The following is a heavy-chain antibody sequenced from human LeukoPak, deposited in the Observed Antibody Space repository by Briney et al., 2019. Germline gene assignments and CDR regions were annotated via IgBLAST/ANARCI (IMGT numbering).Heavy chain of an antibody. Sequence: PGGSLRLSCAASGFTFSSYAMSWVRQAPGKGLEWVSAISGSDGSTYYADSVKGRFTISRDNSKNTLYLQMNSLSAEDTAVYYCEKDLGESRDYRPYWGQGSVLTVSS. D-gene: IGHD4-17*01. CDR2: ISGSDGST. CDR3: EKDLGESRDYRPY. J-gene: IGHJ4*02. CDR1: GFTFSSYA. V-gene: IGHV3-23*01.